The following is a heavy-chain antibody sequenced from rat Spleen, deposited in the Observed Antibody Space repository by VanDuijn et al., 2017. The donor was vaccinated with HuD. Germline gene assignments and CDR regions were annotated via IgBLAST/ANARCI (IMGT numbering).Heavy chain of an antibody. D-gene: IGHD4-3*01. Sequence: EVQLVESGGGLVQPGRSLKLSCVASGFTLSDYGMGWVRQAPTKGLEWVASISYDGTSTYYRDSVKGRFTVSRDNAKSTLYLQMDSLRSEDTATYYCTRQDTSGYSNWFTYWGQGTLVTVSS. CDR1: GFTLSDYG. CDR2: ISYDGTST. V-gene: IGHV5-29*01. CDR3: TRQDTSGYSNWFTY. J-gene: IGHJ3*01.